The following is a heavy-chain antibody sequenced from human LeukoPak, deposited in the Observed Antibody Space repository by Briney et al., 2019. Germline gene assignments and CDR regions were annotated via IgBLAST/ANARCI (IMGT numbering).Heavy chain of an antibody. CDR2: IYTSGST. Sequence: KSSETLSHTCTVSGESISSYYWSWIRQPAGKGLEWIGRIYTSGSTGYNLSLKSRVTMSVDTSKNQFSLKLSSVTAADTAVYYCARVDLRAAYFDYWGQGTLVTVSS. CDR1: GESISSYY. CDR3: ARVDLRAAYFDY. J-gene: IGHJ4*02. V-gene: IGHV4-4*07. D-gene: IGHD2-15*01.